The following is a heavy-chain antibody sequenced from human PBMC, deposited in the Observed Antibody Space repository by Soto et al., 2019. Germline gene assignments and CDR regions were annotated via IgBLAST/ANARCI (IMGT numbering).Heavy chain of an antibody. V-gene: IGHV4-31*03. Sequence: SVSGGTISRERYHWSRIRQHPGKGLEWIGYIYYSGSTYYNPSLKSRVTISVDTSKNQFSLKLSSVTAADTAVYYCARVVVPDYYYYGMDVWCQGTTVT. J-gene: IGHJ6*02. D-gene: IGHD2-21*02. CDR1: GGTISRERYH. CDR2: IYYSGST. CDR3: ARVVVPDYYYYGMDV.